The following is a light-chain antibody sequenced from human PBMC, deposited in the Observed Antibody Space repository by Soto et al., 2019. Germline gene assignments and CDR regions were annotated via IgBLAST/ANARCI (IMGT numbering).Light chain of an antibody. J-gene: IGLJ1*01. CDR2: EVT. V-gene: IGLV2-14*01. CDR3: SSYTSSSTYV. Sequence: QSVLTQPASVSGSPGQSITISCTGTGSDVGGYDYVSWYQHHPGKAPKVMIYEVTNRPSGVSNRFSGSKSGNTASLTISGLLAEDEADYSCSSYTSSSTYVFGTGTKATVL. CDR1: GSDVGGYDY.